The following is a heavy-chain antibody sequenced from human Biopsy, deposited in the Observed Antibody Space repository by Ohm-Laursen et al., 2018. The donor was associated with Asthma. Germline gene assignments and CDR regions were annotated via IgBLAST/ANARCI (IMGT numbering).Heavy chain of an antibody. CDR1: GVSIRSFY. V-gene: IGHV4-59*07. D-gene: IGHD2-15*01. J-gene: IGHJ4*02. CDR3: AGFCSGGNCPDH. CDR2: INYSGST. Sequence: SDTLSLTCTVSGVSIRSFYWICIPPPPGKGLVWIGNINYSGSTCSNPSLKSRVTISVDTSKKQILLRLSSVIAADTAVYYCAGFCSGGNCPDHWGQGTLVTVSS.